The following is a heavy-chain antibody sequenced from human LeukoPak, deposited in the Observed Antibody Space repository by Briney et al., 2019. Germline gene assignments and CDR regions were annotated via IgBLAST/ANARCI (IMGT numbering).Heavy chain of an antibody. V-gene: IGHV3-23*01. J-gene: IGHJ6*02. CDR1: GFTFSSYA. CDR3: AKDRGAAAGPTYYYYGMDV. Sequence: GGSLRLSCAASGFTFSSYAMSWVRQAPGKGLEWVSAISGSGGSTYYADSVKGRFTISRDNSKNTLYLQMNSLRAEDTAVYYCAKDRGAAAGPTYYYYGMDVRGQGTTVTVSS. CDR2: ISGSGGST. D-gene: IGHD6-13*01.